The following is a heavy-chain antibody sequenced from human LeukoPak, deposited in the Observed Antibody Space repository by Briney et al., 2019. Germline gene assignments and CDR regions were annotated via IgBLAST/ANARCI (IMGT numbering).Heavy chain of an antibody. V-gene: IGHV1-18*01. CDR3: ARDSLRGPTANDY. J-gene: IGHJ4*02. Sequence: EASVKVSCKASGYTFTSYGISWVRQAPGQGLELMGWISAYNGNTNYAQKLQGRVTMTTDTSTSTAFMELRSLRSDDTAGYYCARDSLRGPTANDYWGQGTLVTVSS. D-gene: IGHD5-18*01. CDR2: ISAYNGNT. CDR1: GYTFTSYG.